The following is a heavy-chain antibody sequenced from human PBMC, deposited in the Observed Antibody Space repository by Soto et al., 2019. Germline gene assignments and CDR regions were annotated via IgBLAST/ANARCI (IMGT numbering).Heavy chain of an antibody. CDR1: GFTFSSNA. CDR3: ARDFQYSSGWRGDWFDP. D-gene: IGHD6-19*01. V-gene: IGHV3-30-3*01. Sequence: SGGLLRLSCAASGFTFSSNAMHWVCQAQGKGLEWVAVISYDGSNKYYADSVKGRFTISRDNSKNTLYLQMKSLRAEDTAVYYCARDFQYSSGWRGDWFDPWGQGTLVTVSS. J-gene: IGHJ5*02. CDR2: ISYDGSNK.